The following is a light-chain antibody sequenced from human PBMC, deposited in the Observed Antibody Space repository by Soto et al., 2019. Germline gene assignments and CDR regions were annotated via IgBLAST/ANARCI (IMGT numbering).Light chain of an antibody. CDR3: SSYAGSSNVV. V-gene: IGLV2-8*01. Sequence: QSVLTQPPSASGSPGQSVTISCTGTSSDVGGYNYVSWYQLHPGKAPKLMIYEVTERPSGVPDRFSGSKSGNTASLTVSGLQAEDEADYYCSSYAGSSNVVFGGGTKVTVL. J-gene: IGLJ2*01. CDR1: SSDVGGYNY. CDR2: EVT.